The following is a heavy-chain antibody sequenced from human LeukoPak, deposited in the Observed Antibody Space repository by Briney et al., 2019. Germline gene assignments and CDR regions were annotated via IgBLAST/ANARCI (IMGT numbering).Heavy chain of an antibody. CDR3: ARAGRVGLVLLAEESGTFDI. V-gene: IGHV1-18*01. J-gene: IGHJ3*02. CDR2: ISAYNGNT. CDR1: GYTFTSYG. Sequence: GASVKVSCKASGYTFTSYGISWVRQAPGQGLEWMGWISAYNGNTNYAQKLQGRVTMTTDTSTSTAYMELRSLRSDDTAVYYCARAGRVGLVLLAEESGTFDIWGQGTMVTVSS. D-gene: IGHD6-19*01.